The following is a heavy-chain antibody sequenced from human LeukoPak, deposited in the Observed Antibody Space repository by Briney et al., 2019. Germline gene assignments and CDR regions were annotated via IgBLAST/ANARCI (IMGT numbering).Heavy chain of an antibody. D-gene: IGHD3-9*01. Sequence: PGGSLRLSCAASGFTFSSYAMSWVRQAPGKGLEWVSAISGSGGSTYYADSVKGRFTISRDNSKNTLYLQMNSLRAEDTAVCYCAKVLTGYRDAFDIWGQGTMVTVSS. CDR2: ISGSGGST. CDR3: AKVLTGYRDAFDI. CDR1: GFTFSSYA. J-gene: IGHJ3*02. V-gene: IGHV3-23*01.